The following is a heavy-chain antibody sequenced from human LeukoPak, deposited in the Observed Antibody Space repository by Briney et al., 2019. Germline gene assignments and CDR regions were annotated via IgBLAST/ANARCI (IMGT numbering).Heavy chain of an antibody. J-gene: IGHJ6*03. CDR1: GGSISSYY. D-gene: IGHD3-10*01. CDR3: ARILRMVRGVIYHYYMDV. V-gene: IGHV4-4*07. Sequence: LETLSLTCTVSGGSISSYYWSWIRQPAGKGLEWIGLIYTSGSTNYNPSLKSRVTMSVDTSKNQFSLKLSSVTAADTAVYYCARILRMVRGVIYHYYMDVWGKGTTVTISS. CDR2: IYTSGST.